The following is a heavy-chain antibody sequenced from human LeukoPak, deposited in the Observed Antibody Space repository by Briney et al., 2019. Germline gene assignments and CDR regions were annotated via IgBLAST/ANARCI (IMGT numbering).Heavy chain of an antibody. CDR3: AKGGGYSYENYYYYMDV. V-gene: IGHV3-33*06. Sequence: PGRSLRLSCAASGFTFSSYGMHWVRQAPGKGLEWVAVIWYDGSNKYYADSVKGRFTISRDNSKNTLYLQMNSLRAEDTAVYYCAKGGGYSYENYYYYMDVWGKGTTVTVSS. D-gene: IGHD5-18*01. CDR1: GFTFSSYG. J-gene: IGHJ6*03. CDR2: IWYDGSNK.